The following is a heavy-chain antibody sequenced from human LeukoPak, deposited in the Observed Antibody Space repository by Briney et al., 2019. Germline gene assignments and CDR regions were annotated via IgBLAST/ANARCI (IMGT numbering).Heavy chain of an antibody. V-gene: IGHV4-34*01. CDR1: GGSLSGYY. D-gene: IGHD1-26*01. CDR3: ARAISQLGYFDY. CDR2: INHSGST. J-gene: IGHJ4*02. Sequence: SETLSLTCAVYGGSLSGYYWSWIRQPPGKGLEWIGEINHSGSTNYNPSLKSRVTISVDTSKNQFSLKLSSVTAADTAVYYCARAISQLGYFDYWGQGTLVTVSS.